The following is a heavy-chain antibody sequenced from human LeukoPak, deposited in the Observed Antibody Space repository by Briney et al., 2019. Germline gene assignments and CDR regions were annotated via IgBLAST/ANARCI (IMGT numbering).Heavy chain of an antibody. Sequence: SETLSLTCAVSGGSISTYYWSWIRQPPGKGLEWIGEINHSGSTNYNPSLKSRVTISVDTSKNQFSLKLSSVTAADTAVYYCARRRYCSSTSCYKAAPVDYWGQGTLVTVSS. D-gene: IGHD2-2*02. J-gene: IGHJ4*02. CDR1: GGSISTYY. CDR2: INHSGST. CDR3: ARRRYCSSTSCYKAAPVDY. V-gene: IGHV4-34*01.